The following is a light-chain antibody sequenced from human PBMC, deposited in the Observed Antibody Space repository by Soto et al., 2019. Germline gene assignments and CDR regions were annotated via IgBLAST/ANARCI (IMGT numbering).Light chain of an antibody. V-gene: IGLV2-14*03. J-gene: IGLJ1*01. CDR2: DVS. CDR3: ASYTTSSTYV. Sequence: QSALTHPAPVSGSPGQSIAISCTGTSSDVGAFNYVSWYQQHPGKAPKFMIFDVSSRPSGVSDRFSGSKSGNTASLTISGLQIEDEADYYCASYTTSSTYVFGTGTKVTVL. CDR1: SSDVGAFNY.